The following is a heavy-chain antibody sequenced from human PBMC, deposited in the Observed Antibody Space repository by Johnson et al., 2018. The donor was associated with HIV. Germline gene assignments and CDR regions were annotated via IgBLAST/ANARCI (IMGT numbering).Heavy chain of an antibody. Sequence: QMLLVESGGGVVQPGRSLRLSCAASGFTFSSYAMHWVRQAPGKWLEWVAVISYDGSNKYYADSVKGRFTISRDNSKNTLYLQMNSLRAEDTAVYYCAQENFEWELGAFDIWGQGTMVTVSS. CDR1: GFTFSSYA. D-gene: IGHD1-26*01. CDR3: AQENFEWELGAFDI. V-gene: IGHV3-30-3*01. CDR2: ISYDGSNK. J-gene: IGHJ3*02.